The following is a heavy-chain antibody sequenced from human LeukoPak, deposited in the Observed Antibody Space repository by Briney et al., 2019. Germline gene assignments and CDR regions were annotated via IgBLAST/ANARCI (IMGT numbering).Heavy chain of an antibody. CDR3: ARANALAGNFDY. Sequence: SETLSLTCAVYGGSFSGYYWSWIRQPPGKGLEWIGEINHSGSTNYNPSLKSRVTISVDTSKNQLSLKLSSVTAADTAVYYCARANALAGNFDYWGQGTLVTVSS. J-gene: IGHJ4*02. CDR2: INHSGST. CDR1: GGSFSGYY. V-gene: IGHV4-34*01. D-gene: IGHD6-19*01.